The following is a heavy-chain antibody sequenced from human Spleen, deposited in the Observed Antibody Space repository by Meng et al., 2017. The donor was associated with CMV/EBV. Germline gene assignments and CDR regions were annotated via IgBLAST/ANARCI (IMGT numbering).Heavy chain of an antibody. V-gene: IGHV4-39*07. Sequence: SETLSLTCTVSGGSISSSSYYWGWIRQPPGKGLEWIGSIYYSGSTSYNPSLKSRVTISVDTSRNQFSLKLNSVTAADTAVYYCARGVVPADDAFDIWGQGTMVTVSS. D-gene: IGHD2-2*01. CDR2: IYYSGST. J-gene: IGHJ3*02. CDR1: GGSISSSSYY. CDR3: ARGVVPADDAFDI.